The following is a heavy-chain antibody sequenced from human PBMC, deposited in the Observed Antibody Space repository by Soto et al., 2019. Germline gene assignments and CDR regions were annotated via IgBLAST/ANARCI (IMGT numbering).Heavy chain of an antibody. CDR1: GGPISSSY. J-gene: IGHJ4*02. Sequence: PSETLSLTCTVSGGPISSSYWSWIRQSLGKGLEWIGYIYYSGSTNYNPSLKSRVTISVDTSKNQFSLELSSVTAADTAVYYCTRGLFSGSSYSGSWYYFDSWGQGTMVT. V-gene: IGHV4-59*12. CDR3: TRGLFSGSSYSGSWYYFDS. CDR2: IYYSGST. D-gene: IGHD1-26*01.